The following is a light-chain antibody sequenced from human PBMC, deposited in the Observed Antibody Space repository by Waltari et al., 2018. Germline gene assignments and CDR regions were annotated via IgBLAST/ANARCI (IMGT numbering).Light chain of an antibody. V-gene: IGKV2-30*02. Sequence: DVVMPQSPLSLPVTLGQPASLSCTSSQSLVHSDGNTYLAWFQQRPGQSPRRLIYKVSNRESGVPDRFSASGSGTDFTLKISRVEAEDVGVYYCMQGTHLPLTFGGGTKVEIK. CDR1: QSLVHSDGNTY. J-gene: IGKJ4*01. CDR3: MQGTHLPLT. CDR2: KVS.